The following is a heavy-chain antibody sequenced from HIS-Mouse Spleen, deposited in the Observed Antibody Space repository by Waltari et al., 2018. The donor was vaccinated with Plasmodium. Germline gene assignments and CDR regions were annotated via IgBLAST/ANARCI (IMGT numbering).Heavy chain of an antibody. D-gene: IGHD3-9*01. CDR1: GGSFTGYY. Sequence: QVQLQLWGAGLLKPSGTLSLTCAVYGGSFTGYYWSWIRQPPGKGLEWIGEINHSGSTNYNPSLKSRVNISVDTSKNQFSLKLSSVTAADTAVYYCARAPIRDAFDIWGQGTMVTVSS. J-gene: IGHJ3*02. CDR3: ARAPIRDAFDI. CDR2: INHSGST. V-gene: IGHV4-34*01.